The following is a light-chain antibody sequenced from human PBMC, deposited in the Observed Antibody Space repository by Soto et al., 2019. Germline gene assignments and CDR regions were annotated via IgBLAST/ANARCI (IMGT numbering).Light chain of an antibody. CDR3: SSYTSSSTLV. CDR1: SSDVGGYNY. CDR2: EVS. Sequence: QSALTQPASVSGSPGQSITISCTGTSSDVGGYNYDSWYQQHPGKAPKLMIYEVSHRPSGVSNRFSGSKFGNTASLTISGLQAEDEADYYCSSYTSSSTLVFGGGTKVTVL. V-gene: IGLV2-14*01. J-gene: IGLJ2*01.